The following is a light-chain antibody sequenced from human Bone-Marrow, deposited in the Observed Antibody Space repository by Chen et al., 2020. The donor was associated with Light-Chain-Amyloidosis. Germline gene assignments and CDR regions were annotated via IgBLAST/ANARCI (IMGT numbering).Light chain of an antibody. V-gene: IGLV2-14*01. J-gene: IGLJ1*01. CDR1: SGDVGTYNY. Sequence: QSALTQPPSVSGSPGQPITISCTGPSGDVGTYNYVSWYQQHPGKAPKVMIYAVSNRPSGVSNRFSGSKSGNTASLTISGLQAEDEADYYCSSFTSSSSYVFGPGTKVTVL. CDR2: AVS. CDR3: SSFTSSSSYV.